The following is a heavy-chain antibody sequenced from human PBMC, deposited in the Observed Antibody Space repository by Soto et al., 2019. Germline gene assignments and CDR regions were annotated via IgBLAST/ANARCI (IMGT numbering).Heavy chain of an antibody. J-gene: IGHJ6*01. CDR2: IYYSGST. D-gene: IGHD6-13*01. Sequence: SDTLSLTCTIPGYSIISYYWSWIRKPPGKGLEWIGYIYYSGSTNYNPSLKSRVTISVDTSKNQFSLKLSSVTAADTAVYYCASSNIAAAGFYYYGMDVWGRGTTVT. V-gene: IGHV4-59*07. CDR3: ASSNIAAAGFYYYGMDV. CDR1: GYSIISYY.